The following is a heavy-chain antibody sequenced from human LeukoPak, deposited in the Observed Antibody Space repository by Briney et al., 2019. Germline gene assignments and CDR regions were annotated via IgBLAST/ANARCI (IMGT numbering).Heavy chain of an antibody. J-gene: IGHJ4*02. CDR1: GFYFSSYS. CDR2: ISSSSSYI. D-gene: IGHD6-6*01. Sequence: GGSLRLSCAASGFYFSSYSMNWVRQAPGKGLQWVSSISSSSSYIYYADSVKGRFTISRDNAKNSLYLQMNSLIAEDTAVYYCARDHIAARPGGDYWGQGTLVTVSS. V-gene: IGHV3-21*01. CDR3: ARDHIAARPGGDY.